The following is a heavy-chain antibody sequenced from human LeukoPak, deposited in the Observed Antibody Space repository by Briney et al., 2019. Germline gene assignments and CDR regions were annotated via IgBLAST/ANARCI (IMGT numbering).Heavy chain of an antibody. D-gene: IGHD3-22*01. J-gene: IGHJ6*02. CDR2: ISGSDGST. CDR3: AKDKKYYDSSGSPYYYYGMDV. CDR1: GFTFSSYA. Sequence: HPGGSLRLSCAASGFTFSSYAMSWVRQAPGKGLEWVSVISGSDGSTYYADSVKGRFTISRDNSKNTLYLQMNSLRAEDTAVYYCAKDKKYYDSSGSPYYYYGMDVWGQGTTVTVTS. V-gene: IGHV3-23*01.